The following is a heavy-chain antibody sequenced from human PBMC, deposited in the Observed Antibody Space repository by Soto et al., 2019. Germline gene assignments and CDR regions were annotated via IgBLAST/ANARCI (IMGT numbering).Heavy chain of an antibody. V-gene: IGHV3-21*01. CDR2: ISSRGKRI. CDR3: ARGVYDSNGYSYP. CDR1: AFTFSAYA. Sequence: GGSLRLSCAASAFTFSAYAVTWVRQAPGMGLEWVSTISSRGKRIYYADSVKDRFTISRDNPKNSLYLQMNSPRAEDTAVYYCARGVYDSNGYSYPWGQGTLVTVSS. D-gene: IGHD3-22*01. J-gene: IGHJ5*02.